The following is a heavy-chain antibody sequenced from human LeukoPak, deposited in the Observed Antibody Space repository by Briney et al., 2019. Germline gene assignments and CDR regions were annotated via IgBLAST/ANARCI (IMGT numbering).Heavy chain of an antibody. CDR3: ARHRAYSSSSPFDY. CDR1: GGSISSLY. D-gene: IGHD6-6*01. CDR2: IYYTGST. J-gene: IGHJ4*02. V-gene: IGHV4-59*08. Sequence: SETLSLTCSVSGGSISSLYWSWIRQPPGKGLEWIGYIYYTGSTNYNPSLKSRVTIFVDMSKNQFSLRLSSVTAADTALYYCARHRAYSSSSPFDYWGQGTLVTVPS.